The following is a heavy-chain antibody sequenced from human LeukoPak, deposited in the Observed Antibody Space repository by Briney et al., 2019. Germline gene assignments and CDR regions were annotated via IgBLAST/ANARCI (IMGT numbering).Heavy chain of an antibody. V-gene: IGHV3-30*18. CDR3: AKGSYYDSDGFYQQFDY. D-gene: IGHD3-22*01. CDR1: EFTFNTYG. Sequence: GGSLRLSCAASEFTFNTYGMHWVRQAPGKGLEWVALISYDGSKKYYADSVKGRFTISRDNSKNTLYLQMNSLRAEDTAVYYCAKGSYYDSDGFYQQFDYWGQGTLVTVSS. J-gene: IGHJ4*01. CDR2: ISYDGSKK.